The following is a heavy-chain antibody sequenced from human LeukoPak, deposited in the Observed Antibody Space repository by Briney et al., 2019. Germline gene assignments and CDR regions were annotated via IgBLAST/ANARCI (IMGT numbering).Heavy chain of an antibody. V-gene: IGHV1-2*02. D-gene: IGHD2-15*01. CDR2: INPNSGGT. Sequence: ASVKVSCKASGYTFTGYYMHWVRQAPGQGLEWMGWINPNSGGTNYAQKFQGRVTMTRDTSISTAYMELSRLRSDDTAVYYCATHYVVASGASGNWFDPWGQGTLVTVSS. J-gene: IGHJ5*02. CDR3: ATHYVVASGASGNWFDP. CDR1: GYTFTGYY.